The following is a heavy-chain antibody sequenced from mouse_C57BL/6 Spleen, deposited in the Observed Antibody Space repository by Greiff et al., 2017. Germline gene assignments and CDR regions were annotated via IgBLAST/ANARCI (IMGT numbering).Heavy chain of an antibody. D-gene: IGHD2-4*01. CDR1: GYTFTSYG. J-gene: IGHJ3*01. V-gene: IGHV1-64*01. CDR3: ARYDYDEGAWFAY. Sequence: QVQLQQPGAELVKPGASVKLSCKASGYTFTSYGMHWGKPRPGQGLEWIGMIHPNSGSTNYNEKFKSKATLTVDKSSSTAYMQLSSLTSEDSAVYYCARYDYDEGAWFAYWGQGTLVTVSA. CDR2: IHPNSGST.